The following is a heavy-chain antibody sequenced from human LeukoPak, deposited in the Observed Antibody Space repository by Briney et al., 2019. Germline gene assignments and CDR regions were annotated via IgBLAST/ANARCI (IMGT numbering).Heavy chain of an antibody. J-gene: IGHJ4*02. CDR1: DGSIRSYY. CDR3: ARLGSYSDY. D-gene: IGHD1-26*01. Sequence: SETLSLTCTVSDGSIRSYYWSWIRQPPGKGLEWTGYIHSSGSTHYNPSLKSRVTTSLDTSKNQFSLRLSSVTAADTAVYYCARLGSYSDYWGQGTLVTVSS. V-gene: IGHV4-4*09. CDR2: IHSSGST.